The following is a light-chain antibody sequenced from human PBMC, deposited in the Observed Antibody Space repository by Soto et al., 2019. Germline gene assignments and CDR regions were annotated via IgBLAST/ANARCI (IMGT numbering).Light chain of an antibody. CDR1: QSVSSN. V-gene: IGKV3-15*01. Sequence: EVVMTQSPATLSVSPGERATLSCRASQSVSSNLAWYQQKPGQAPRLLIYSASTRATRIPARFSGSGSGTEFTLTIRSLQSEDFSVYYCQQSGGTFGQGTNVEIK. CDR3: QQSGGT. CDR2: SAS. J-gene: IGKJ1*01.